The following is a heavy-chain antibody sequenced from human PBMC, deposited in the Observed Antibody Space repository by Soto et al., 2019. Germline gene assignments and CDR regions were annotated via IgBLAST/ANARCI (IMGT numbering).Heavy chain of an antibody. D-gene: IGHD5-12*01. J-gene: IGHJ4*02. Sequence: LRLSCVASGFTFSDYYMSWIRQAPGKGLGWVSYISSSSSYTNYADSVKGRFTISRDNAKNSLYLQMNSLRAEDTAVYYCARDHHRYSGYDYVDYWGQGTLVTVSS. V-gene: IGHV3-11*05. CDR1: GFTFSDYY. CDR2: ISSSSSYT. CDR3: ARDHHRYSGYDYVDY.